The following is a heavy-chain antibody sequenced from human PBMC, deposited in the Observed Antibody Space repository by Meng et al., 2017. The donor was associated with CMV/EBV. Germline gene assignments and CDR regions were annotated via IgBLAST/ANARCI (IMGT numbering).Heavy chain of an antibody. CDR2: IYYSGST. Sequence: SETLSLTCTVSGGSISSGGYYWSWIRQHPGKGLEWIGYIYYSGSTYYNPSLKSRVTISVDTSKNQFSLKLSSVTAADTAVYYCARDTRTIFGVVINYYYYYGMDVWGQGTTVTVSS. V-gene: IGHV4-31*03. J-gene: IGHJ6*02. CDR3: ARDTRTIFGVVINYYYYYGMDV. D-gene: IGHD3-3*01. CDR1: GGSISSGGYY.